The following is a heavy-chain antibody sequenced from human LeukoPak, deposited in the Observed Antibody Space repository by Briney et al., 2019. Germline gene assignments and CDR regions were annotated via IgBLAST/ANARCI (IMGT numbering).Heavy chain of an antibody. D-gene: IGHD3-22*01. Sequence: GGSLRLSCAAAGFAFSTYWMIWVRQAPGKGLEWVSVIYSGGRTYYADSVKGRFTISRDNSKNTLYLQMNSLRAEDTAVYYCARGYYDSSGYYDRRDYFDYWAREPWSPSPQ. CDR2: IYSGGRT. CDR1: GFAFSTYW. J-gene: IGHJ4*02. CDR3: ARGYYDSSGYYDRRDYFDY. V-gene: IGHV3-66*01.